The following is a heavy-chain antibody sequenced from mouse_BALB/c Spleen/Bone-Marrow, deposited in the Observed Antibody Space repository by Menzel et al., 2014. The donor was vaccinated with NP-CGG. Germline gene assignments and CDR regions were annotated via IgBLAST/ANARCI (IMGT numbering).Heavy chain of an antibody. CDR2: ISNGGGST. J-gene: IGHJ4*01. V-gene: IGHV5-12*02. D-gene: IGHD2-4*01. CDR1: GFTFSDYY. CDR3: ARPTIYYDYDGYAMDY. Sequence: EVKLMESGGGLVQPGGSLKLSCATSGFTFSDYYMYWVRQTPEKRLEWVAYISNGGGSTYYPDTVEGRFTISRDNAKNPLYLQVSRLKSEYTAMYYCARPTIYYDYDGYAMDYWGQGTSVTVSS.